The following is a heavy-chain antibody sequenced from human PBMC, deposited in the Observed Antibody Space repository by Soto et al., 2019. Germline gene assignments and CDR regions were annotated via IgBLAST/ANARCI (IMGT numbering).Heavy chain of an antibody. D-gene: IGHD6-6*01. CDR1: ENTLPSSG. V-gene: IGHV5-51*01. Sequence: PGESLKISCKGSENTLPSSGTAGWGRMPGKGLEWMGIIYPGDSDTRYSPSFQGQVTISADKSISTAYLQWSSLKASDTAMYYCARRGSELVGYYGMDAWGQGTTVTVSS. CDR2: IYPGDSDT. CDR3: ARRGSELVGYYGMDA. J-gene: IGHJ6*02.